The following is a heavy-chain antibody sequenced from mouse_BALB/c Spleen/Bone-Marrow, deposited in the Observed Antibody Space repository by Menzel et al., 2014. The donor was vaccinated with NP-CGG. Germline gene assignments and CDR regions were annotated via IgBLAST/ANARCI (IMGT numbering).Heavy chain of an antibody. CDR2: IRNKANGYTT. Sequence: EVQGVESGGGLVQPGGSLRLSCATSGFTFTDNYMTWVRQPPGKALEWLGFIRNKANGYTTEYSASVKGQFTISRDNSQSILYLQMNALRAEDRATYYCARDSDWFAYWGQGTLVTVSA. V-gene: IGHV7-3*02. CDR1: GFTFTDNY. J-gene: IGHJ3*01. CDR3: ARDSDWFAY.